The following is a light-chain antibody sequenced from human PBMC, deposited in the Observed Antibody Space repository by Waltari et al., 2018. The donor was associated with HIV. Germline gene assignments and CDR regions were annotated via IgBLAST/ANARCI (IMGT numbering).Light chain of an antibody. CDR1: SSNIGSNS. Sequence: SVLTQPPSASGTPGQKVTISCSGSSSNIGSNSVFWYQQLPGAAPKLLIYRDTQRPSGVPDRFSGSNSGTAASLAISGLRSEGEAVYSCATWDDSLNGVLFGGGTNLNVL. CDR3: ATWDDSLNGVL. V-gene: IGLV1-47*01. J-gene: IGLJ2*01. CDR2: RDT.